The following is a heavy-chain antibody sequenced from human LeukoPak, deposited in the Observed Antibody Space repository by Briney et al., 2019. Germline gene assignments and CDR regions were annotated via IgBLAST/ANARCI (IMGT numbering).Heavy chain of an antibody. J-gene: IGHJ4*02. Sequence: PGGSLRLSCAASGFTFSSYGMHWVRQAPGKGLEWVAFIRYDGSNKYYADSVKGRFTISRDSSKNTLFLEMNSLRVEDTAAYYCAKRHTTGWYLFDYWGQGTLVTVSS. CDR2: IRYDGSNK. CDR3: AKRHTTGWYLFDY. CDR1: GFTFSSYG. V-gene: IGHV3-30*02. D-gene: IGHD6-19*01.